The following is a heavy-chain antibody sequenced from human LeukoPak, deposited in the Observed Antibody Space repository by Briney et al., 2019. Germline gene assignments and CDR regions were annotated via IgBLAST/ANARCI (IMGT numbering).Heavy chain of an antibody. CDR1: GGSISSYY. V-gene: IGHV4-59*08. J-gene: IGHJ6*02. CDR3: ARNHSYYGMDV. CDR2: IYYSGST. Sequence: SETLSPTCTVSGGSISSYYWSWIRQPPGKGLEWIGYIYYSGSTNYNPSLKSRVTISVDTSKNQFSLKLSSVTAADTAVYYCARNHSYYGMDVWGQGTTVTVSS.